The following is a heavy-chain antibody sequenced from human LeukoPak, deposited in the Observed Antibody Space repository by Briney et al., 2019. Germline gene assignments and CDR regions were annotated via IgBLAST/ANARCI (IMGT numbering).Heavy chain of an antibody. V-gene: IGHV4-39*01. CDR3: VRHVAVSGRLDP. Sequence: SSETLSLTCTVSGGSFSTSDYFWEWIRQSPGRGLEWIGNIYYSGSTYYNPSLNSRVTISMDKSKHQFSLRLTSVTAADTAVYYCVRHVAVSGRLDPWGQGTPVTVSS. D-gene: IGHD3-10*01. CDR2: IYYSGST. J-gene: IGHJ5*02. CDR1: GGSFSTSDYF.